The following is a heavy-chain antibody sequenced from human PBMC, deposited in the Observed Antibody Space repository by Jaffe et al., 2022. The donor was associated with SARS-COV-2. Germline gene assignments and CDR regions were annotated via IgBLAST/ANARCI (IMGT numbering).Heavy chain of an antibody. CDR2: IYYSGST. V-gene: IGHV4-59*01. D-gene: IGHD3-22*01. CDR3: ASTRSGYFFDY. J-gene: IGHJ4*02. CDR1: GGSIRSYY. Sequence: QVQLQESGPGLVKPSETLSLTCTVSGGSIRSYYWSWIRQPPGKGLEWVGYIYYSGSTKYNPSLKSRVTMSIDTSNNQFSLKLSSVNAADTAVYYCASTRSGYFFDYWGRGTLVTVSS.